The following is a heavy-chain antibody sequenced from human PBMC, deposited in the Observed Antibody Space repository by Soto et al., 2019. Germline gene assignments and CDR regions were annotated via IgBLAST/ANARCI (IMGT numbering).Heavy chain of an antibody. Sequence: QVQLQESGPGLVKPSGTLSLTCAVSGGSISSSNWWSWVRQPPGKGLEWIGEIYHSGSTNYNLSLKSRVTISVDKSKNQFSLKLSSVTAADTAVYYCARSRVIVVVITSSRWFDPWGQGTLVTVSS. CDR3: ARSRVIVVVITSSRWFDP. CDR2: IYHSGST. CDR1: GGSISSSNW. J-gene: IGHJ5*02. D-gene: IGHD3-22*01. V-gene: IGHV4-4*02.